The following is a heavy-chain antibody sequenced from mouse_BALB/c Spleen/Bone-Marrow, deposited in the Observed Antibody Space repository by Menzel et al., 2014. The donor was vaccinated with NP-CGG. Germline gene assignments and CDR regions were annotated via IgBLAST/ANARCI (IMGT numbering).Heavy chain of an antibody. J-gene: IGHJ2*01. CDR2: IYPGDGDT. V-gene: IGHV1-80*01. CDR3: ARGGISVDY. CDR1: GYAFSGYW. Sequence: QLQQPGSELVRPGSSVKISCKASGYAFSGYWMNWVKQRPGQGLEWIGQIYPGDGDTDYNGKFKGKATLTADKSSSTAYMQLSSLTSEDSAVYFCARGGISVDYWGQGTPRTAPS.